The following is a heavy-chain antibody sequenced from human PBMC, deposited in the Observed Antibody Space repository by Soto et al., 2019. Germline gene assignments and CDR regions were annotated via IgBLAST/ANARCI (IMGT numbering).Heavy chain of an antibody. CDR3: ARGYSSAPDY. J-gene: IGHJ4*02. V-gene: IGHV3-74*01. CDR2: INSDGSTT. D-gene: IGHD6-19*01. Sequence: GGSLRLSCAASGVTFSNHWMHWIRQAPGKGLVWVSRINSDGSTTTYADSVKGRFTISRDNAKNTLYLQLNSLRAEDTALYYCARGYSSAPDYWGQGTLVTVS. CDR1: GVTFSNHW.